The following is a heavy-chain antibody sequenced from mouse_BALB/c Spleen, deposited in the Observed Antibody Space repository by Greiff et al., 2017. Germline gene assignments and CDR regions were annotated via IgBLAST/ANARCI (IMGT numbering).Heavy chain of an antibody. D-gene: IGHD2-3*01. CDR1: GFTFSSYG. V-gene: IGHV5-6*01. CDR3: ASRWLLRAMDY. CDR2: ISSGGSYT. Sequence: EVQLVESGGDLVKPGGSLKLSCAASGFTFSSYGMSWVRQTPDKRLEWVATISSGGSYTYYPDSVKGRFTISRDNAKNTLYLQMSSLKSEDTAMYYCASRWLLRAMDYWGQGTSVTVSS. J-gene: IGHJ4*01.